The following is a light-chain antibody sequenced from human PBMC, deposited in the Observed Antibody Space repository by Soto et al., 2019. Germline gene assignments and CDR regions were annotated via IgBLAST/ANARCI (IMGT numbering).Light chain of an antibody. J-gene: IGLJ1*01. CDR2: EVN. CDR3: NSFTTSSTYV. V-gene: IGLV2-18*02. Sequence: QSVLTQPASVSVSPGQSITISCTGTSSDIGRYNRVSWYQQPPGTAPKLIIYEVNNRPSGVPDRFSGSKSGNTASLTISGLQAEDEADYYCNSFTTSSTYVFGTGTRSPS. CDR1: SSDIGRYNR.